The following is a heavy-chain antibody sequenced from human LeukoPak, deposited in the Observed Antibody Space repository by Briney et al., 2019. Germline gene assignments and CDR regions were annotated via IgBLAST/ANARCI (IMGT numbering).Heavy chain of an antibody. D-gene: IGHD4-17*01. J-gene: IGHJ4*02. CDR1: GYIFTNYY. Sequence: ASVKVSSKASGYIFTNYYIHWVRQAPGQGPEWMGFINPSGGGAEYAQKFQGRVTMTRDTSTSTVYMELSSLRSEDTAVYYCARYDYGDYELNYWGQGTLVTVSS. CDR2: INPSGGGA. CDR3: ARYDYGDYELNY. V-gene: IGHV1-46*01.